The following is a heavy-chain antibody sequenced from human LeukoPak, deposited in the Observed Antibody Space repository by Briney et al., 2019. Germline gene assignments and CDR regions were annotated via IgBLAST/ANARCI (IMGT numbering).Heavy chain of an antibody. V-gene: IGHV3-20*04. CDR2: INWNGGST. Sequence: GGSLRLSCAASGFTFEDHGMSWVRQPPGKGLEWVSGINWNGGSTGYADSVKGRFTISRDNAKNSHYLQMKSLRAEDTTLYYCARARTTIDNYYYMDVWGKGTTVTVSS. D-gene: IGHD3-22*01. CDR1: GFTFEDHG. J-gene: IGHJ6*03. CDR3: ARARTTIDNYYYMDV.